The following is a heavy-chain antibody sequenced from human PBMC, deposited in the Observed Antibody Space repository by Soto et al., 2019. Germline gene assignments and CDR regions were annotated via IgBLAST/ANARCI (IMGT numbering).Heavy chain of an antibody. CDR1: GGSISSYY. CDR3: ARVVLTNHYYYGMDX. D-gene: IGHD4-4*01. CDR2: IYYSGST. J-gene: IGHJ6*02. Sequence: SETLSLTCTVSGGSISSYYWSWIRQPPGKGLEWIGYIYYSGSTNYNPSLKSRVTISVDTSKNQFSLKLSSVTAADTAVYYCARVVLTNHYYYGMDXWGQGTTVTVS. V-gene: IGHV4-59*01.